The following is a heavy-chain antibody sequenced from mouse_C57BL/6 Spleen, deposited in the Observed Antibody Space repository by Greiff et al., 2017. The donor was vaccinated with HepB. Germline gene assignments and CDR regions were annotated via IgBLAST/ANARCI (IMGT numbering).Heavy chain of an antibody. CDR1: GFTFSDYG. CDR2: ISSGSSTI. V-gene: IGHV5-17*01. CDR3: AGGYSYAMDY. J-gene: IGHJ4*01. D-gene: IGHD1-2*01. Sequence: EVQLVESGGGLVKPGGSLKLSCAASGFTFSDYGMHWVRQSPEKGLEWVAYISSGSSTIYYADTVKGRFTISRDNAKNTLFLQMTSLRSEDTAMYYCAGGYSYAMDYWGQGTSVTVSS.